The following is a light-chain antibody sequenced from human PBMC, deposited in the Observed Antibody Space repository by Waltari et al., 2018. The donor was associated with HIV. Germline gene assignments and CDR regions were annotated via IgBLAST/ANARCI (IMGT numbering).Light chain of an antibody. J-gene: IGLJ2*01. CDR2: EDS. CDR1: ALPKKY. V-gene: IGLV3-10*01. CDR3: YSTDSSANRRSV. Sequence: SYELTQPPSVSVSPGHTARITCSGAALPKKYAYWYQHKSGQAPVLVIYEDSRRPSGIPEKFSGSSSGTMATLTISGAQVEDEADYYCYSTDSSANRRSVFGGGTKLTVL.